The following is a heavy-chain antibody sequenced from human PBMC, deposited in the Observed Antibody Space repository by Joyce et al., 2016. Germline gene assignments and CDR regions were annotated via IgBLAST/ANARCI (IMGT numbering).Heavy chain of an antibody. CDR1: GFTFSNYG. J-gene: IGHJ4*02. CDR2: ISDDGSNK. V-gene: IGHV3-30*03. Sequence: QGQLVESGGGVVQPGRSLRLSCAASGFTFSNYGMHWVRQAPGKGLEWVAVISDDGSNKHYGDSVKGRFTISRDNSKNTLYLQMNSLRAEDTAVYYCAGGILTGYFDYWGQETLVTVSS. CDR3: AGGILTGYFDY. D-gene: IGHD3-9*01.